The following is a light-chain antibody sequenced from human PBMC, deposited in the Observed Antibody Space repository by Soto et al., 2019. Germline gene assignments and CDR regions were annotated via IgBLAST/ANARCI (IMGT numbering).Light chain of an antibody. Sequence: QSALTQPRSVSGSPGQSVTISCTGTSSDVGGYDFVSWYQQHPGKAPKLMIYDVSKRPSGVPDRFSGSKSANSASLTISGLQAEDEALYYCCSFTTSSTLVFGTGTKLTVL. V-gene: IGLV2-11*01. J-gene: IGLJ1*01. CDR1: SSDVGGYDF. CDR2: DVS. CDR3: CSFTTSSTLV.